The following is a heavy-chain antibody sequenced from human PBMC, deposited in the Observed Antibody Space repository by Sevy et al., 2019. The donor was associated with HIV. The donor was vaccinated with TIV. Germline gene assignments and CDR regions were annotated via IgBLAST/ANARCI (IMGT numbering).Heavy chain of an antibody. V-gene: IGHV3-21*01. CDR3: ARVHKPVTASAFDY. CDR2: ISSSSSYI. CDR1: GFTFSSYS. Sequence: GGSLRLSCAASGFTFSSYSMNWVRQAPGKGLEWVSSISSSSSYIYYADSVKGRFTISRDNAKNSLYLQMNSLRAEDTAVYYCARVHKPVTASAFDYWGQGTLVTVSS. J-gene: IGHJ4*02. D-gene: IGHD2-21*02.